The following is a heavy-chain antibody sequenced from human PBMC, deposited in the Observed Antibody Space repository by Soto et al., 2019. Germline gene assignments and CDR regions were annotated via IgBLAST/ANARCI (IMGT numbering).Heavy chain of an antibody. V-gene: IGHV3-30*18. D-gene: IGHD5-12*01. J-gene: IGHJ4*02. CDR2: ISYDGSNK. CDR3: AKGSVEMATITPNDY. CDR1: GFTFSSYV. Sequence: GGSLRRSCAASGFTFSSYVMHWVRQAPGKGLEWVAVISYDGSNKYYADSVKGRFTISRDNSKNTLYLQMNSLRAEDTAVYYCAKGSVEMATITPNDYWGQGTLVTVSS.